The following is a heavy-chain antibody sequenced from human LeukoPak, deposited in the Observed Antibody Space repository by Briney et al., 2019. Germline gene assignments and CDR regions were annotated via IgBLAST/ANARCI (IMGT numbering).Heavy chain of an antibody. CDR2: IYSGGST. Sequence: PGGPLRPSSAASGFTVSSNYMTWVRQAPGKGLEWVSVIYSGGSTYYADSVKGRFTISRDNSKNTLFLQMNSLRAEDTAVYYCARNFALDYWGQGTLVTVSS. CDR3: ARNFALDY. J-gene: IGHJ4*02. V-gene: IGHV3-53*01. CDR1: GFTVSSNY.